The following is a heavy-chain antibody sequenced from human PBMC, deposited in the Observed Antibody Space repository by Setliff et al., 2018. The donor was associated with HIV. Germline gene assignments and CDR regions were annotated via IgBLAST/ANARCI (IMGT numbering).Heavy chain of an antibody. CDR1: GYTFTGYY. Sequence: ASVKVSCKTSGYTFTGYYIHWVRQVPGQGLEWMGRINPNTGGTDYAQKFQGRVTMTRDTSISTAYMELSRLRSDDTAVYYCARRGRQQSDAFDIWGQGTMVTVSS. CDR3: ARRGRQQSDAFDI. J-gene: IGHJ3*02. V-gene: IGHV1-2*06. CDR2: INPNTGGT. D-gene: IGHD6-13*01.